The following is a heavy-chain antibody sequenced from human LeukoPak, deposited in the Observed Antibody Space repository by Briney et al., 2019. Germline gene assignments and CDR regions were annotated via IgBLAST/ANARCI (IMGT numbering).Heavy chain of an antibody. V-gene: IGHV3-73*01. CDR2: IRSKANSYAT. Sequence: PGGSLRLSCAASGFTFSGSAMHWVRQASGKGLEWVGRIRSKANSYATAYAASVKGRFTISRDDSKNTAYLQMNSLKTEDTAVYYCTLEDIVVVPANYYYMDVWGKGTTVTVSS. CDR3: TLEDIVVVPANYYYMDV. CDR1: GFTFSGSA. J-gene: IGHJ6*03. D-gene: IGHD2-2*01.